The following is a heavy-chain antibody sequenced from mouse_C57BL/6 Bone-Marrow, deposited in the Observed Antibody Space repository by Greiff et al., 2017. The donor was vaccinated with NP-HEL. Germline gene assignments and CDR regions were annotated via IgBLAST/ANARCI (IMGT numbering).Heavy chain of an antibody. J-gene: IGHJ1*03. CDR3: ARERRLYFDV. CDR2: IYPRSGNT. D-gene: IGHD2-13*01. V-gene: IGHV1-81*01. CDR1: GYTFTSYG. Sequence: QVQLQQSGAELARPGASVKLSCKASGYTFTSYGISWVKQRTGQGLEWIGEIYPRSGNTYYNEKFKGKATLTADKSSSTAYMELRSLTSEDSSVYFCARERRLYFDVWGTGTTVTVSS.